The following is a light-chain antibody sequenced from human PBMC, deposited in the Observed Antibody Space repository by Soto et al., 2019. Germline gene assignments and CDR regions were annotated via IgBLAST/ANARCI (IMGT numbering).Light chain of an antibody. CDR3: CSYAGSSTLV. CDR1: SSDVGSYNP. CDR2: EGS. Sequence: QLVLTQPASVSGSPGQSITISCTGTSSDVGSYNPVSWYQQHPGKAPKLMIYEGSKRPSGVSNRFSGSKSGNTASLTISGLQAEDEADYYCCSYAGSSTLVFGGGTKLTVL. J-gene: IGLJ3*02. V-gene: IGLV2-23*01.